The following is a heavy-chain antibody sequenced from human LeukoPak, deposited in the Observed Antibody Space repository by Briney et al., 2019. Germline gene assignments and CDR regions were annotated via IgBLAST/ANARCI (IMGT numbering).Heavy chain of an antibody. Sequence: KPGESLKISCKGSGYSFTSYWIGWVRQMPGKGLEWMGIIYPGDSDTRYSPSFQGQVTISADKSISTDYLQWSSLKASDTAMYYCARSPSSGYYHQLNYYFDYWGQGTLVTVSS. CDR3: ARSPSSGYYHQLNYYFDY. CDR1: GYSFTSYW. D-gene: IGHD3-22*01. V-gene: IGHV5-51*03. J-gene: IGHJ4*02. CDR2: IYPGDSDT.